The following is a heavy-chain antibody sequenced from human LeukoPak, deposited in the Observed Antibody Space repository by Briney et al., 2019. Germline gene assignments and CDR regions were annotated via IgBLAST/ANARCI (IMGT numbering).Heavy chain of an antibody. Sequence: SETLSLTCTVSGGSISSSSYYWGWIRQPPGKGLEWIGSIYYSGSTYYNPSLKSRVTISVDTSKNQFSLKVSSVTAADTAIYYCARDIRVVGATHYFDYWGQGSLVTVSS. CDR2: IYYSGST. V-gene: IGHV4-39*07. D-gene: IGHD1-26*01. CDR1: GGSISSSSYY. CDR3: ARDIRVVGATHYFDY. J-gene: IGHJ4*02.